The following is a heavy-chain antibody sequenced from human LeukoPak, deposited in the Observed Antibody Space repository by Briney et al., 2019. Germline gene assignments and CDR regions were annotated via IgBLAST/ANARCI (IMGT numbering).Heavy chain of an antibody. J-gene: IGHJ4*02. V-gene: IGHV4-59*08. CDR3: ARPKYCSSTSCYDIFDY. CDR1: GGSISSYY. Sequence: SETLSLTCTVSGGSISSYYWSWIRQPPGKGLEWIGYIYYSGSTYYNPSLKSRVTISVDTSKNQFSLKLSSVTAADTAVYYCARPKYCSSTSCYDIFDYWGQGTLVTVSS. D-gene: IGHD2-2*01. CDR2: IYYSGST.